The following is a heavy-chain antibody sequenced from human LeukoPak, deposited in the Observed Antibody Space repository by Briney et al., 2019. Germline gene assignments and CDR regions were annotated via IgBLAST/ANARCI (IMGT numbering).Heavy chain of an antibody. D-gene: IGHD1-26*01. J-gene: IGHJ4*02. CDR3: ARVKTSYGATPNFDY. CDR2: IKQDGSEK. V-gene: IGHV3-7*01. CDR1: GFTFSSYW. Sequence: GGSLRLSCAASGFTFSSYWMSWVRQAPGKGLEWVANIKQDGSEKYYVDSVKGRFTISRDNAKNSLYLQMNSLSAEDTAVYYCARVKTSYGATPNFDYWGQGTLVTVSS.